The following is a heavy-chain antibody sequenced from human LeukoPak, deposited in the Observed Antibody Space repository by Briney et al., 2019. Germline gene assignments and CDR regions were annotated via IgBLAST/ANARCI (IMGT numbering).Heavy chain of an antibody. Sequence: GGSLRLSCAASGFTFSDYYMDWVRQAPGKGLEWVGRSRNKANRYTTEYAASVKGRFTISREDSKSSLYLQMNRLKTEDTAVYYCARVRYCSGGSCHSFDYWGQGTLLTVCS. CDR3: ARVRYCSGGSCHSFDY. D-gene: IGHD2-15*01. V-gene: IGHV3-72*01. J-gene: IGHJ4*02. CDR2: SRNKANRYTT. CDR1: GFTFSDYY.